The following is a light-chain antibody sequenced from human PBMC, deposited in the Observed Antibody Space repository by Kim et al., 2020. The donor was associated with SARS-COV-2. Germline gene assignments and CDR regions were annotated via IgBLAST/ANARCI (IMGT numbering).Light chain of an antibody. V-gene: IGLV3-1*01. Sequence: SYELTQPPSVSVSPGQTASITCSGDELGDKYACWYRQKPGQSPVLVIYQDTKRPSGIPERFSGSNSGNTATLTISETQAMDEADYFCQAWDSGSVVFGGGTQLTVL. CDR1: ELGDKY. J-gene: IGLJ3*02. CDR2: QDT. CDR3: QAWDSGSVV.